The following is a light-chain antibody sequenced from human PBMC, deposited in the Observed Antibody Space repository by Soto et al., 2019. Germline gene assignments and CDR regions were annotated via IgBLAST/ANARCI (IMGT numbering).Light chain of an antibody. CDR1: SSNIGTNT. CDR3: AAWDDSLNGVV. Sequence: QSALTQPPSASGTPGQRVTISCSGSSSNIGTNTVSWYQQLPGAAPKVLMYRNSQRPSGVPDRLSGSKSGTSASLAISGLQSENEADYYCAAWDDSLNGVVFGGGTQLTVL. V-gene: IGLV1-44*01. J-gene: IGLJ2*01. CDR2: RNS.